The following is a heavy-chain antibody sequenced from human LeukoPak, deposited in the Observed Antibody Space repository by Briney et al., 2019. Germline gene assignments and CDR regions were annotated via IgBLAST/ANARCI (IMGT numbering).Heavy chain of an antibody. Sequence: ASVKVSRKVSGYTLTELSMHWVRQAPGKGLEWMGGFDPEDGETIYAQKFQGRVTMTEDTSTDTAYMELSSLRSEDTAVYYCATGKNSGSYWNDAFDIWGQGTMVTVSS. CDR3: ATGKNSGSYWNDAFDI. V-gene: IGHV1-24*01. CDR1: GYTLTELS. CDR2: FDPEDGET. J-gene: IGHJ3*02. D-gene: IGHD1-26*01.